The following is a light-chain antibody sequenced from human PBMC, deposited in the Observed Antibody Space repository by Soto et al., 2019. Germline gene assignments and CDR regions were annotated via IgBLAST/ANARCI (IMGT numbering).Light chain of an antibody. V-gene: IGKV1-9*01. CDR1: QGINNY. CDR3: QRHDSYPLT. J-gene: IGKJ4*01. Sequence: DIQLTQSPSFLSASVGDRVTITCRASQGINNYLAWYQQQPGKAPKLLIYAASTLQSGVPSRFSGSGSGTEFTLTITTLQPEDFATYYCQRHDSYPLTFGGGTKVEIK. CDR2: AAS.